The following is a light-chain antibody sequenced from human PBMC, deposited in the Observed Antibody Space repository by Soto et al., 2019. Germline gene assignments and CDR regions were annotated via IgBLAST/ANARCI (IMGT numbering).Light chain of an antibody. V-gene: IGLV2-11*01. CDR3: CSFAGNYIYV. CDR2: DVS. J-gene: IGLJ1*01. CDR1: SSDVGGYNY. Sequence: AMAPPRSLSGSPGQSVTISCTGTSSDVGGYNYVSWYLQHPGKAPKVMIYDVSKRPSGVPDRFSGSKSGNTASLTISGLQSEDEADYYCCSFAGNYIYVFGTGTKVTAL.